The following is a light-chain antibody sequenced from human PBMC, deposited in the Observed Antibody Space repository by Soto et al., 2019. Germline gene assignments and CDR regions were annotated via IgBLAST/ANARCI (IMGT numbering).Light chain of an antibody. J-gene: IGKJ2*01. Sequence: EIVLTQSPATLSLSPGERATLSCRASQSVSSYLAWYQQKPGQAPRLLIFDASNRATGIPARFSGSGAGKDFTLTISSLEPEDFAVYYCQQRSNWPYTFGRGTKLEIK. CDR3: QQRSNWPYT. V-gene: IGKV3-11*01. CDR1: QSVSSY. CDR2: DAS.